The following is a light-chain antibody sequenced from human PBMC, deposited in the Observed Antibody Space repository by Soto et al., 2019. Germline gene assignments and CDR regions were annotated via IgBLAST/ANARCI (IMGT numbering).Light chain of an antibody. Sequence: QSVLTQPPSVSAAPGQRVTISCSGSSANIGGNYVSWYQQFPGSAPKLVIYDSDKRPSEIPDRFSGSKSGTSATLDITGRQTGDEADYYCGAWDGSLSVVLFGGGTKLTVL. CDR2: DSD. CDR3: GAWDGSLSVVL. CDR1: SANIGGNY. V-gene: IGLV1-51*01. J-gene: IGLJ2*01.